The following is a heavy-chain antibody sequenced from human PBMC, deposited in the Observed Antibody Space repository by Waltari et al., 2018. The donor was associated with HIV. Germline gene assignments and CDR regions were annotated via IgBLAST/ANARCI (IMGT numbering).Heavy chain of an antibody. Sequence: QVQLVQSGAEVKQPGASVKVSCKASGYTFTSYSMHWVRQAPGRRFEWMGWINAGNGNTKYSQKMQGRVTITRDTSASTAYMELTSLRSEDTAVYYCAREKNIPEKYHGMDVWGQGTTVTVSS. CDR2: INAGNGNT. CDR3: AREKNIPEKYHGMDV. V-gene: IGHV1-3*01. J-gene: IGHJ6*02. CDR1: GYTFTSYS.